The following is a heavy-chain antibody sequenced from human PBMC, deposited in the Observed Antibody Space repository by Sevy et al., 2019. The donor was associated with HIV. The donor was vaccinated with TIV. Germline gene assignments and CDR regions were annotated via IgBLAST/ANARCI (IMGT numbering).Heavy chain of an antibody. J-gene: IGHJ4*02. CDR1: GFAFSNYYA. D-gene: IGHD6-13*01. Sequence: GGSLRLSCAASGFAFSNYYAMHWVRQAPGKGLECVAVINNSGGSTDYADSVRGRFSISRDNPNVYLEMNSLRVEDTAVYYCVKERVSSISSWYYFDYWGQGTLVTVSS. CDR2: INNSGGST. CDR3: VKERVSSISSWYYFDY. V-gene: IGHV3-23*01.